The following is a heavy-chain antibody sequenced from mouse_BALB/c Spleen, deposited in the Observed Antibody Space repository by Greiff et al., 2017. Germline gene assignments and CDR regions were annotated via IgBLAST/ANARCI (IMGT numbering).Heavy chain of an antibody. V-gene: IGHV2-9*02. D-gene: IGHD2-2*01. J-gene: IGHJ4*01. CDR2: IWAGGST. CDR3: ARDGYDYYYAMDY. Sequence: VKLMESGPGLVAPSQSLSITCTVSGFSLTSYGVHWVRQPPGKGLEWLGVIWAGGSTNYNSALMSRLSISKDNSKSQVFLKMNSLQTDDTAMYYCARDGYDYYYAMDYWGQGTSVTVSS. CDR1: GFSLTSYG.